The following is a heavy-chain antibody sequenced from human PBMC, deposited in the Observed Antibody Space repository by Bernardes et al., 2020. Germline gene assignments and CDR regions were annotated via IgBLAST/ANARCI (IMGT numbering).Heavy chain of an antibody. D-gene: IGHD6-25*01. V-gene: IGHV4-61*01. CDR2: IYYSGGT. J-gene: IGHJ4*02. Sequence: SETLSLTCTVSGGSVSSGSYYWSWIRQPPGKGLEWIGYIYYSGGTNYNPSLKSRVTISVDTSKNQFSLKLSSVTAADTAVYYCARDRGGRAAADWGQGTLVTVSS. CDR1: GGSVSSGSYY. CDR3: ARDRGGRAAAD.